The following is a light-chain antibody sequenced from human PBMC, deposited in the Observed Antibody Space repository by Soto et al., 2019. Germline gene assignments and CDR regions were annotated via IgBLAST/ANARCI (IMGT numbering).Light chain of an antibody. Sequence: QSVLTQPPSASETPGQRFTISCSGSSSNIGSNHVYWYQHLSGTAPKLLIYRNYLRPSGVPDRFSASKSATSASLAISGLRSDDEADYYCGAWDDSLSGWVFGGGTKLTVL. V-gene: IGLV1-47*01. J-gene: IGLJ3*02. CDR3: GAWDDSLSGWV. CDR1: SSNIGSNH. CDR2: RNY.